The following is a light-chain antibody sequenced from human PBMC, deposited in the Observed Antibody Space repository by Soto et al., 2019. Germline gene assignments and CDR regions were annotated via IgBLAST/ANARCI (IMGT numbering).Light chain of an antibody. CDR3: QQYGSSRT. CDR1: QSVDFS. CDR2: GAS. J-gene: IGKJ1*01. Sequence: EIVLTQSPGTLSLSPGQRVTLSCRASQSVDFSLAWYQQKPGQAPRLLIYGASSRATGIPDRFSGSGSGTDFTLTISRLEPEDFAVYYCQQYGSSRTFGQGTKV. V-gene: IGKV3-20*01.